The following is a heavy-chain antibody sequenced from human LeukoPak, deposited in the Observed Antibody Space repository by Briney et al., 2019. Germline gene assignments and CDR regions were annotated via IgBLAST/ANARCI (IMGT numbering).Heavy chain of an antibody. Sequence: GGSLRLSCAASGFTFSSYAMSWVRQAPGKGLEWVSAIRGSGGSTYYADSVKGRFTISRDNSKNTLYLQMNSLRAEDTAVYYCAKDPIAATGPGYYYGMDVWGQGTTVTVSS. CDR1: GFTFSSYA. V-gene: IGHV3-23*01. J-gene: IGHJ6*02. CDR2: IRGSGGST. D-gene: IGHD6-13*01. CDR3: AKDPIAATGPGYYYGMDV.